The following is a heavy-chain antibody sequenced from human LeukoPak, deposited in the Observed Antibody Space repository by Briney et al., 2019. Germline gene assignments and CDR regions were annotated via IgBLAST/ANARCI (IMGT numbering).Heavy chain of an antibody. CDR2: IYTSGST. D-gene: IGHD6-6*01. CDR3: ASTSIAARGPFDY. V-gene: IGHV4-4*09. Sequence: SETLSLTCTVSGGSISSYYWSWIRQPPGKGLEWIGYIYTSGSTNYNPSLKSRVTISVDTSKNQCSLKLSSVTAADTAVYYCASTSIAARGPFDYWGQGTLVTVSS. CDR1: GGSISSYY. J-gene: IGHJ4*02.